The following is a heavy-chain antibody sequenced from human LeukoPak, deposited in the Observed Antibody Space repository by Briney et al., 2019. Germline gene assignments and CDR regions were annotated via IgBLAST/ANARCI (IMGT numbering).Heavy chain of an antibody. CDR1: GYTFTSYD. V-gene: IGHV1-8*01. Sequence: ASVKVSCKASGYTFTSYDINWVRQAPGQGLEWMGWMNPNSGNTGYAQKFQGRVTMTRNTSISTAYMELSSLRSEDTAVYYCAAFVPPYYYYGMDVWGQGTTVTVSS. CDR2: MNPNSGNT. CDR3: AAFVPPYYYYGMDV. J-gene: IGHJ6*02. D-gene: IGHD3-10*02.